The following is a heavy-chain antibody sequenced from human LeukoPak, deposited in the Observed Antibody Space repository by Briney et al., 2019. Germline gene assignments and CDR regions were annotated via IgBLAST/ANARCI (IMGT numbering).Heavy chain of an antibody. V-gene: IGHV4-39*01. CDR2: IYYSGST. D-gene: IGHD3-3*01. CDR1: GGSISSSSYY. CDR3: ASLSPGFLSPFDY. J-gene: IGHJ4*02. Sequence: SETLSLTCTVSGGSISSSSYYWGWIRQPPGKGLEWIGSIYYSGSTYYNPSLKSRVTISVDTSKNQFSLKLSSVTAADTAVYYCASLSPGFLSPFDYWGQGTLVTVSS.